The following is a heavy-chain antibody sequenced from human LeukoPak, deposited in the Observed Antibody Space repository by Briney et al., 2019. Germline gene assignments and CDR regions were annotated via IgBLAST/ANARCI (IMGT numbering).Heavy chain of an antibody. V-gene: IGHV4-39*07. CDR2: IYFSGST. CDR3: ARLGTLWFGDYYYGMDV. Sequence: LETLSLTCTVSGGSISSSSYYWGWIRQPPGKGLEWIGSIYFSGSTFYNPSLKSRVTISVDMSKNQFSLKLSSVTAADTAVYYCARLGTLWFGDYYYGMDVWGQGTTITVSS. D-gene: IGHD3-10*01. CDR1: GGSISSSSYY. J-gene: IGHJ6*02.